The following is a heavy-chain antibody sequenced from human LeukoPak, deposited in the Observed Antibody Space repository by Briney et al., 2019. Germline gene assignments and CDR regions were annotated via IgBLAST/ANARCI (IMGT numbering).Heavy chain of an antibody. CDR3: AKSLYCSSTSCYAGFDY. CDR1: GFTFSSYG. CDR2: ISGSGGST. D-gene: IGHD2-2*01. V-gene: IGHV3-23*01. J-gene: IGHJ4*02. Sequence: PGGSLRLSCAASGFTFSSYGMSWVRQAPGKGLEWVSAISGSGGSTYYADSVKGRFTISRDNSKNTLYLQMNSLRAEDTAVYYCAKSLYCSSTSCYAGFDYWGQGTLVTVSS.